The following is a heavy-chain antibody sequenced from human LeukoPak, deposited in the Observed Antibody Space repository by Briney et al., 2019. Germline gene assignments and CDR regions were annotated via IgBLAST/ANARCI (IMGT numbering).Heavy chain of an antibody. CDR2: TIPIFGTA. V-gene: IGHV1-69*06. Sequence: ASVKVSCKASGDTFSSYAISWVRQAPGQGLEWMGGTIPIFGTANCAQKFQGRVTITADKSTSTAYMELSSLRSEDTAVYYCARVSPGAFDPGTRSYYDSSGYYSLRGQGTLVTVSS. J-gene: IGHJ4*02. D-gene: IGHD3-22*01. CDR3: ARVSPGAFDPGTRSYYDSSGYYSL. CDR1: GDTFSSYA.